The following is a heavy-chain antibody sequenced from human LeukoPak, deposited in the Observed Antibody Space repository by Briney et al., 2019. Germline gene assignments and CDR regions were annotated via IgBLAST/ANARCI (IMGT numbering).Heavy chain of an antibody. D-gene: IGHD3-22*01. CDR3: ARAVGANYYDSSGYFDY. V-gene: IGHV1-46*01. CDR1: GXTFTXYY. J-gene: IGHJ4*02. CDR2: IXPSGGST. Sequence: XKASGXTFTXYYMXWVRQAPGQGLXWMGMIXPSGGSTSYAQKFQGRVTMTRDTSTSTVYMELSSLRSEDTAVYYCARAVGANYYDSSGYFDYWGQGTLVTVSS.